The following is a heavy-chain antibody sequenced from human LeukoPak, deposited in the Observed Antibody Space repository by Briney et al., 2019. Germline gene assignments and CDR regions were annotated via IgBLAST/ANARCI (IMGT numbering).Heavy chain of an antibody. D-gene: IGHD6-13*01. Sequence: ASVKVSCKASGYTFTSYYIHWVRQAPGQGLEWIGIINPTGGTTSYAQKFQGRITMTRDLSMNTVYMELNSLKYEDTAMYYRARAASSWIPYYWYFDIWGRGTLVTVSS. CDR3: ARAASSWIPYYWYFDI. CDR1: GYTFTSYY. V-gene: IGHV1-46*01. J-gene: IGHJ2*01. CDR2: INPTGGTT.